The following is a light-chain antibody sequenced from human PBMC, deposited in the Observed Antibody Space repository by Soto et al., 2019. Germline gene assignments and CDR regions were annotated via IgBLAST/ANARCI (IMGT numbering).Light chain of an antibody. V-gene: IGKV1-39*01. CDR2: VAF. CDR1: QSIALS. CDR3: QQSFRSPIT. J-gene: IGKJ5*01. Sequence: IQMTQSPSSLSASVGDTVTMTCRESQSIALSVKWYQQKPGKAPKLLIYVAFTLESGVPSRFSGSGSGTEFTLTIRSLQPEDFATYYCQQSFRSPITFGQGTRLETK.